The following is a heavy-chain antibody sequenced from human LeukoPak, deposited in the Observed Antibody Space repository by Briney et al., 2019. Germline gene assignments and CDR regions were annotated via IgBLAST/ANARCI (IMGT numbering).Heavy chain of an antibody. CDR2: ISNDGGGT. Sequence: GSLRLSCAASGFIFNNYGLIWVRQAPGEGLEWVSAISNDGGGTNYADFVKGRFTISRDNSKNTLILQMSGLRAEDTALYYCAKGSSGDFVFLCGQGNLVTVSS. CDR1: GFIFNNYG. D-gene: IGHD3-22*01. V-gene: IGHV3-23*01. CDR3: AKGSSGDFVFL. J-gene: IGHJ4*02.